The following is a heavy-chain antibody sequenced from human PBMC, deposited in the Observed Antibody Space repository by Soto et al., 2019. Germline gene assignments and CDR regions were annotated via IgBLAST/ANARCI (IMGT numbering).Heavy chain of an antibody. J-gene: IGHJ1*01. CDR1: GFSISSSA. V-gene: IGHV3-23*01. CDR2: SSGGGGPT. D-gene: IGHD2-8*01. CDR3: GKNDWGVCPRGGF. Sequence: EVQLLESGGGLVQPGGSLRLSCAVSGFSISSSAFSWVRQTPGKGLEWVSASSGGGGPTHYADSVRGRFTISRDNSKNTLYLQMNSLRAADTAIYYCGKNDWGVCPRGGFWGRGALVSVSS.